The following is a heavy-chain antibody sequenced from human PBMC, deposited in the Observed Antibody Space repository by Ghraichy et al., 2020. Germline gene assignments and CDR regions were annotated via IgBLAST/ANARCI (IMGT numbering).Heavy chain of an antibody. V-gene: IGHV3-15*07. J-gene: IGHJ6*03. CDR1: GFTFINAW. CDR3: TTFPRVVIAAAGTFDYYYYMDV. D-gene: IGHD6-13*01. CDR2: IKSKPDGGTT. Sequence: GGSLRLSCVASGFTFINAWMNWVRQAPGKGLEWVGHIKSKPDGGTTDYAAPVKGRFTISRDDSKNTLYLQMNSLKTEDTAVYYCTTFPRVVIAAAGTFDYYYYMDVWGKGTTVTVSS.